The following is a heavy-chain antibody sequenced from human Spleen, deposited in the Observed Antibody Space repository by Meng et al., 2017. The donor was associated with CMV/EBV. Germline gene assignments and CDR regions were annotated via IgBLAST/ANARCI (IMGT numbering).Heavy chain of an antibody. CDR2: ISPYNGDT. CDR3: ARGGRGSGSYSYYFYYGMDV. Sequence: ASVKVSCKASGYTFSNYGISWVRQAPGQGLEWMGWISPYNGDTNYAQKFQDRVTMTTDPSTSTAYMELRSLSSVTAADTAVYYCARGGRGSGSYSYYFYYGMDVWGQGTTVTVSS. CDR1: GYTFSNYG. D-gene: IGHD3-10*01. V-gene: IGHV1-18*01. J-gene: IGHJ6*02.